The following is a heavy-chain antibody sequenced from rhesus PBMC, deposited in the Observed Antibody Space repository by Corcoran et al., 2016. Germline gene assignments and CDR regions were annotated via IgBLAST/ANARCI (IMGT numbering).Heavy chain of an antibody. J-gene: IGHJ4*01. D-gene: IGHD3-9*01. CDR2: IYGSSTST. CDR1: GGSISDSYR. V-gene: IGHV4S10*01. Sequence: QVQLQESGPGVVKPSETLSLTCAVSGGSISDSYRWSWIRQPPGKGLEWIGYIYGSSTSTNYNPSLKSRVNISKDTSKNQFSLKLSSVTAADTAVYYCARDQEDDYGYYYTTLFDYWGQGVLVTVSS. CDR3: ARDQEDDYGYYYTTLFDY.